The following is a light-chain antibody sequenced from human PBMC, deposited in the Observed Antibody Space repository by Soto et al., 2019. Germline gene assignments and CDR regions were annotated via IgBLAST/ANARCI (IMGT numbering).Light chain of an antibody. Sequence: DLQMTQSPSSLSASVGDRVTITCRASQSSSIYLNWYQQKPGIAPKLLIYAASSLQSGVPSRFSGGGSGTYVTLTISSLQPEDFATYYCQQSYKSPYTFGQGTKLEIK. CDR2: AAS. CDR1: QSSSIY. V-gene: IGKV1-39*01. CDR3: QQSYKSPYT. J-gene: IGKJ2*01.